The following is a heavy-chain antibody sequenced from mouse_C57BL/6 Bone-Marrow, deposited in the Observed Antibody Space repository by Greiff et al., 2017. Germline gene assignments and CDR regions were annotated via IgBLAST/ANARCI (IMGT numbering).Heavy chain of an antibody. D-gene: IGHD2-4*01. CDR1: GYSFTSYY. Sequence: QVQLQQSGPELVKPGASVKISCKASGYSFTSYYIHWVKQRPGQGLEWIGWIYPGSGNTKYNEKFKGKATLTADTSSSTAYMQLSSLTSEDSAVYYCATYDYDVYYAMDYWGQGTSVTVSS. V-gene: IGHV1-66*01. J-gene: IGHJ4*01. CDR3: ATYDYDVYYAMDY. CDR2: IYPGSGNT.